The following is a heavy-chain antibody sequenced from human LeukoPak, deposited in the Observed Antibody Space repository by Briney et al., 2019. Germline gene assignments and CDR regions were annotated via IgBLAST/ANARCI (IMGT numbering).Heavy chain of an antibody. CDR1: GFTFSSYE. Sequence: GGSLRLSCAASGFTFSSYEMNWVRQAPGKGLEWLSYISSSGSTIYYADSVKGRFTISRDNAKNSLYLQMNSLRDEDTAVYSCARGGDGAPFYPDYWGQGTLVTVSS. V-gene: IGHV3-48*03. D-gene: IGHD4/OR15-4a*01. CDR2: ISSSGSTI. CDR3: ARGGDGAPFYPDY. J-gene: IGHJ4*02.